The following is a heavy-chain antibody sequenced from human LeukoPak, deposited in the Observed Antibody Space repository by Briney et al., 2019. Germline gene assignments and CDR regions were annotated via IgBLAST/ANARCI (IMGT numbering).Heavy chain of an antibody. Sequence: GGSLRLSCATSGFPFSDFSMTWVRQAPGKGLEWISTTNSGGTTTYYAESVKGRFTISRDNFKNSLYLQMNSLRVEDTAVYYCARDGNNIFDSWGQGTPVTVSS. CDR2: TNSGGTTT. CDR3: ARDGNNIFDS. D-gene: IGHD1/OR15-1a*01. V-gene: IGHV3-23*01. CDR1: GFPFSDFS. J-gene: IGHJ4*02.